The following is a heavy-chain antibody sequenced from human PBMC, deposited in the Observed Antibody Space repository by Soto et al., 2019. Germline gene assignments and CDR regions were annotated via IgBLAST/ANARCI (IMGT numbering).Heavy chain of an antibody. CDR1: GYTFTGYY. D-gene: IGHD3-3*01. CDR3: AIGEWLSTSYFNF. V-gene: IGHV1-2*02. Sequence: ASVKVSCKASGYTFTGYYVNWARQAPGQGLEWMGWINPDNGVPNYAQKFQGRVTLSRDTSINTAYMELSRLTSDDTAVYHCAIGEWLSTSYFNFWGKGTLVTVFS. CDR2: INPDNGVP. J-gene: IGHJ4*02.